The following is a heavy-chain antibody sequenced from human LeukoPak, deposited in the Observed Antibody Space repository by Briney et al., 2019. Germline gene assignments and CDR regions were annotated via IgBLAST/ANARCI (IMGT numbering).Heavy chain of an antibody. CDR1: GSSITNTESH. CDR2: ISESGTT. CDR3: ASSMIVDYRGRFDY. J-gene: IGHJ4*02. V-gene: IGHV4-39*07. D-gene: IGHD3/OR15-3a*01. Sequence: PSETLSLTCTVSGSSITNTESHWGWIRQSPGKGLEWIGSISESGTTYYNPSLKSRVTISVDTSKNQFSLKLSSVTAADTAVYYCASSMIVDYRGRFDYWGQGTLVTVSS.